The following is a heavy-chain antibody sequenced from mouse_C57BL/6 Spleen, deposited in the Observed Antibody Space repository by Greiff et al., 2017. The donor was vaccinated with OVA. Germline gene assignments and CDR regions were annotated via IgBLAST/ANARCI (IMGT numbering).Heavy chain of an antibody. CDR1: GYTFTSYG. Sequence: VQLQQSGAELVRPGSSVKMSCKTSGYTFTSYGINWVKQRPGQGLEWIGYIYIGNGYTEYNEKLKGTATLTSDTSSSTAYMQLSSLTSEDSAIYFCARSPGYKAGYAMDYWGQGTSVTVSS. CDR3: ARSPGYKAGYAMDY. CDR2: IYIGNGYT. D-gene: IGHD2-2*01. J-gene: IGHJ4*01. V-gene: IGHV1-58*01.